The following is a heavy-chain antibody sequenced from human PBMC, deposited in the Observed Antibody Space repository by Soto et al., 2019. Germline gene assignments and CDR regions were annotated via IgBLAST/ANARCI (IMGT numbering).Heavy chain of an antibody. J-gene: IGHJ6*02. Sequence: GGSLRLSCAGSGFAFSGSTIHWVRQASGKGLEWVGRIRSKANSYATAYAASVKGRFIISRDDSKTTAYLQMSSLKIEDTAVYYCFREKYFYYKGMDVWGQGTTGTVSS. CDR2: IRSKANSYAT. CDR3: FREKYFYYKGMDV. CDR1: GFAFSGST. V-gene: IGHV3-73*01.